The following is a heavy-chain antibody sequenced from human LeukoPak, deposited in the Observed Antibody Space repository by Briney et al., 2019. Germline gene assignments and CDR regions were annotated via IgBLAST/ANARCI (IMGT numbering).Heavy chain of an antibody. J-gene: IGHJ4*02. CDR3: ARESGFYGSGSRY. Sequence: PGGSLRLSCVASGFTFTGHSMHWVRQAPGKGLEWVAVVGNDEKTKFYADSLKGRFTVSRDNAKNSLYLQMNSLRAEDTAIYYCARESGFYGSGSRYWGQGTLVTVSS. D-gene: IGHD3-10*01. V-gene: IGHV3-30*04. CDR1: GFTFTGHS. CDR2: VGNDEKTK.